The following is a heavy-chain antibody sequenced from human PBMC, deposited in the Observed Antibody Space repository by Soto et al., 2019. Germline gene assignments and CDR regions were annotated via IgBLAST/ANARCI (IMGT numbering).Heavy chain of an antibody. D-gene: IGHD2-15*01. J-gene: IGHJ5*02. CDR3: APHRRNLGYCSGGSCYGANKSNWFDP. CDR1: GGSISSSSYY. V-gene: IGHV4-39*01. CDR2: IYYSGST. Sequence: QLQLQESGPGLVKPSETLSLTCTVSGGSISSSSYYWGWIRQPPGKGLEWIGSIYYSGSTYYNPSLKSRVTISVDTSKNQFSLKLSSVTAADTAVYYCAPHRRNLGYCSGGSCYGANKSNWFDPWGQGTLVTVSS.